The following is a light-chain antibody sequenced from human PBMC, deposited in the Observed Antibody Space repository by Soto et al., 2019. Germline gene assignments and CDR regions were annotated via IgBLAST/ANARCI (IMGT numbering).Light chain of an antibody. CDR1: QSVSRS. CDR3: QQYYSTPQT. Sequence: EIVLTQSPATLSLSPGERATLSCRASQSVSRSLAWYQQKPGQPPKLLIYWASTRESGVPDRFSGSGSGTDFTLTISSLQAEDVAVYYCQQYYSTPQTFGQGTKVEIK. V-gene: IGKV4-1*01. J-gene: IGKJ1*01. CDR2: WAS.